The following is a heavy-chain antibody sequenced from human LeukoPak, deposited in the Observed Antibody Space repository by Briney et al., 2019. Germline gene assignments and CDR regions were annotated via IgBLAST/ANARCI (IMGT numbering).Heavy chain of an antibody. J-gene: IGHJ3*02. Sequence: ASVKVSCKASGYTFTGYYMHWVRQAPGQGLEWMGWINPNSGGTNYAQKFQGRVTMTRDTSISTAYMELSRLRSDDTAVYYCARAVRGVRGYGSAFDIWGQGTMVTVSS. V-gene: IGHV1-2*02. CDR3: ARAVRGVRGYGSAFDI. CDR2: INPNSGGT. CDR1: GYTFTGYY. D-gene: IGHD3-10*01.